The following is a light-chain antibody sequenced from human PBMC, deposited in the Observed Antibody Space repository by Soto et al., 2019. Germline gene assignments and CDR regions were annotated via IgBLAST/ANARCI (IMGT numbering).Light chain of an antibody. Sequence: EVVLTQSPVTLSLSPGERATLSCRASQSFRGLLAWYQQKPGQAPRLLIYDAYNRATGIPPRFSGSGSGKDFTLTISRLEPEDSAVYYCQQRHMWPITFGQGTRLEIK. CDR1: QSFRGL. CDR3: QQRHMWPIT. J-gene: IGKJ5*01. CDR2: DAY. V-gene: IGKV3-11*01.